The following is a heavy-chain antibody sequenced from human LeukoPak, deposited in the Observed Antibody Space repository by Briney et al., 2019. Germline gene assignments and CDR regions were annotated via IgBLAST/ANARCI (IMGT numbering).Heavy chain of an antibody. CDR1: GYSFTGYW. CDR3: ASARRGDYYWWFDP. Sequence: GESLKISCKGSGYSFTGYWIGWVRQMPGKGLEWMGIIYPDNSNTRYSPSFQGQVTISADKSINAAYLHWSSPRASDTAIYYCASARRGDYYWWFDPWGQGTLVTVSS. CDR2: IYPDNSNT. V-gene: IGHV5-51*01. D-gene: IGHD2-21*01. J-gene: IGHJ5*02.